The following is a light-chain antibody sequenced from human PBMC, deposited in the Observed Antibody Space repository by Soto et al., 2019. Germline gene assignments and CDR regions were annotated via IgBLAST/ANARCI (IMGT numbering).Light chain of an antibody. Sequence: QSALTQPPSASGSPGQSVTISCTGTSSDVGGYNYVSWYQQHPGKVPKLMVYEVNKRPSGVPDRFSCSKSGNTASLTASGLEAEDAADYYCTSYAGGTIVFGTGTKLTVL. J-gene: IGLJ1*01. CDR2: EVN. CDR3: TSYAGGTIV. V-gene: IGLV2-8*01. CDR1: SSDVGGYNY.